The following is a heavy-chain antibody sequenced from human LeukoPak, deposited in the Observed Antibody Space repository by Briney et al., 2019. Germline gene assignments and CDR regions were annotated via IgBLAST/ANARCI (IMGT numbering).Heavy chain of an antibody. Sequence: EASVKVSCKASGYTFTSNYIHWVRQAPGQGLEWMGMIYPRDGSTSYAQKFQGRVTVTRDTSTSTVHMELSGLRSKDTAVYYCARDQEGFDYWGQGTLVTVSS. V-gene: IGHV1-46*01. CDR1: GYTFTSNY. J-gene: IGHJ4*02. CDR2: IYPRDGST. CDR3: ARDQEGFDY.